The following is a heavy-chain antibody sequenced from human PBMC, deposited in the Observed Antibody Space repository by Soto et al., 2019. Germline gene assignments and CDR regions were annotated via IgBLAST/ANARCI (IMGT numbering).Heavy chain of an antibody. CDR2: ISAYNGNT. D-gene: IGHD3-3*01. J-gene: IGHJ4*02. V-gene: IGHV1-18*01. Sequence: ASVKVSCKASGYTFTSYGISWVRQAPGQGLEWMGWISAYNGNTNYAQKLQGRVTMTTDTSTSTAYMELRSLRSDDTAVYYCARGTRALIWSGYYRYDYWGQGTLVTVSS. CDR3: ARGTRALIWSGYYRYDY. CDR1: GYTFTSYG.